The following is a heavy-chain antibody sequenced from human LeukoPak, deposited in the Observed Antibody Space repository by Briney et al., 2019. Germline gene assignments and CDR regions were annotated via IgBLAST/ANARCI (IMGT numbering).Heavy chain of an antibody. J-gene: IGHJ4*02. CDR3: ARDSIAAAMDY. V-gene: IGHV3-11*04. CDR2: ISSSGSTI. CDR1: GFTVSRNY. D-gene: IGHD6-13*01. Sequence: GGSLRLSCAASGFTVSRNYMSWVRQAPGKGLEWVSYISSSGSTIYYADSVKGRFTISRDNAKNSLYLQMNSLRAEDTAVYYCARDSIAAAMDYWGQGTLVTVSS.